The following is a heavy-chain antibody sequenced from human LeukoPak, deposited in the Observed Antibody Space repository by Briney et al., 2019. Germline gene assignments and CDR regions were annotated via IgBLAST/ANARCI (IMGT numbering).Heavy chain of an antibody. D-gene: IGHD6-19*01. CDR2: IIPIFGTA. CDR3: ARDPPYSSGWYANHFDY. CDR1: GGTFSSYA. V-gene: IGHV1-69*13. J-gene: IGHJ4*02. Sequence: ASVKVSCKASGGTFSSYAISWVRQAPGQGLEWMGGIIPIFGTANYAQKFQGRVTITADESTSTAYMELSSLRSEDTAVYYCARDPPYSSGWYANHFDYWGQGTLVTVSS.